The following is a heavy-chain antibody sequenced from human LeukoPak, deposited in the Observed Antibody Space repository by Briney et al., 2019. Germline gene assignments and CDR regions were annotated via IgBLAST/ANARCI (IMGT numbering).Heavy chain of an antibody. CDR2: ISSSSSYI. D-gene: IGHD5-12*01. CDR1: GFTLSSSS. CDR3: ARALDIVATITPIDY. V-gene: IGHV3-21*01. Sequence: GGSLRLSCAASGFTLSSSSMNWVRHAPGKGLEWVSSISSSSSYIYDADSVKGLITTSRDNEKNSQYLQMNSLRAEDTAVYYCARALDIVATITPIDYWGQGTLVTVSS. J-gene: IGHJ4*02.